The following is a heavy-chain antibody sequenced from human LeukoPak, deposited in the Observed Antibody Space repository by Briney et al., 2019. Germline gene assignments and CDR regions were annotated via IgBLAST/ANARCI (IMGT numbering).Heavy chain of an antibody. J-gene: IGHJ6*03. CDR1: GGSISSYY. CDR2: IYTSGST. Sequence: SETLSLTCTVSGGSISSYYWSWIRQPAGKGLEWIGRIYTSGSTNYNPSLKSRVTMSVDTSKNQFSLKLSSVTAADTAVYYCARVHRYDFWGGADYYYYYMDVWGKGTTVTVSS. V-gene: IGHV4-4*07. D-gene: IGHD3-3*01. CDR3: ARVHRYDFWGGADYYYYYMDV.